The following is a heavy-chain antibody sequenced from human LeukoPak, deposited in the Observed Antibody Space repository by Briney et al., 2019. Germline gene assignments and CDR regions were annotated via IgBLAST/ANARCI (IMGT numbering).Heavy chain of an antibody. Sequence: PGGSLRLSCGASGFLFSSYALHWVRQAPGKGLEWVAAISYDGGNTYYADSVKGRFTISRDNSKNTLYLQMESLRAEDTAVYYCARGRYSGYDSGYFDYWGQGTLVTVSS. D-gene: IGHD5-12*01. CDR1: GFLFSSYA. CDR3: ARGRYSGYDSGYFDY. CDR2: ISYDGGNT. J-gene: IGHJ4*02. V-gene: IGHV3-30*04.